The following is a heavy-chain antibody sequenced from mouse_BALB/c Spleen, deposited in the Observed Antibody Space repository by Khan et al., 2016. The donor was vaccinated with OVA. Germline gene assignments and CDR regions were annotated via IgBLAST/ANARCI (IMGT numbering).Heavy chain of an antibody. CDR2: INPSNGYT. D-gene: IGHD2-14*01. Sequence: QVRLQQSGAELARPGASVKMSCKASGYTFTSYTMHWVKQRPGQGLERIGYINPSNGYTNYNQNFKDKATLTADRSSSTAYMQLSSLTSEDSAVYYCVRSGAYYRYDGYFDVWGAGTTVTVSS. CDR1: GYTFTSYT. V-gene: IGHV1-4*01. CDR3: VRSGAYYRYDGYFDV. J-gene: IGHJ1*01.